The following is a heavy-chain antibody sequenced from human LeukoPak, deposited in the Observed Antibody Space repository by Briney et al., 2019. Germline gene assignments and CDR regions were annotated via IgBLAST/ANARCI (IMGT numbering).Heavy chain of an antibody. CDR2: INPSGGST. V-gene: IGHV1-46*01. D-gene: IGHD3-22*01. CDR3: ARDLTYNDKGDSPRGFDP. Sequence: GASVKVSCKASGYTFTSYYMHWVRQAPGEGLEWMGIINPSGGSTSYAQKFQGRVTMTRDMSTSTVYMELSSLRSEDTAVYYCARDLTYNDKGDSPRGFDPWGQGTLVTVSS. CDR1: GYTFTSYY. J-gene: IGHJ5*02.